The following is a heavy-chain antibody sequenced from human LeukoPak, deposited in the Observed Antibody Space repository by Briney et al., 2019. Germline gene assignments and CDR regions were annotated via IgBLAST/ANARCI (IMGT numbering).Heavy chain of an antibody. CDR2: ISYDGNNK. CDR3: ARKPLSYSDYEVDY. Sequence: GGSLRLSCAASGFTFSSYGMHWVRQAPGKGLEWVAVISYDGNNKYYADSVKGRFTISRDNSKNTLYLQMNSLRAEDTAVYYCARKPLSYSDYEVDYWGQGTLVTVSS. V-gene: IGHV3-30*03. D-gene: IGHD4-11*01. CDR1: GFTFSSYG. J-gene: IGHJ4*02.